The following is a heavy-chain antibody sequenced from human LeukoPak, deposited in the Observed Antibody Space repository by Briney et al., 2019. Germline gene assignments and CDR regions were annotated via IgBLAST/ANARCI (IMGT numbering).Heavy chain of an antibody. CDR2: TSAHNDDT. CDR1: GYTFTSYG. CDR3: ARDWDSRNDYFDP. J-gene: IGHJ4*02. Sequence: ASVKVSCKASGYTFTSYGISWVRQAPGQGLEWMGWTSAHNDDTNYAETLQGRLTMTTDISTSTDYMELTSLRSDDTAVYYCARDWDSRNDYFDPWGQGTLVTVSS. V-gene: IGHV1-18*01. D-gene: IGHD1-1*01.